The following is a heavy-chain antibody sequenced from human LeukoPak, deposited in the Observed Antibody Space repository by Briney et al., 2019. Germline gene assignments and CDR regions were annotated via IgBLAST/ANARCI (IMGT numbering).Heavy chain of an antibody. V-gene: IGHV3-11*01. Sequence: GGSLRLSCTASGFTFGDYAMSWIRQAPGKGLEWVSYISSSGSPIYYADSVKGRFTISRDNAKNSLYLQMNSLRAEDTAVYYCARDIPYGGNSIEDYWGQGTLVTVSS. J-gene: IGHJ4*02. CDR2: ISSSGSPI. D-gene: IGHD4-23*01. CDR1: GFTFGDYA. CDR3: ARDIPYGGNSIEDY.